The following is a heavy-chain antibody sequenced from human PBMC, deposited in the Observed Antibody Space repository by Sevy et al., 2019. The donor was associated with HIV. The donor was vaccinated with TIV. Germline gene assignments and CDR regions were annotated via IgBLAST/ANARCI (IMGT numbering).Heavy chain of an antibody. J-gene: IGHJ4*02. CDR2: IWNDGSNK. CDR3: ARGSDFNDRSAKRDFDY. D-gene: IGHD3-22*01. Sequence: GGSLRLSCVASGFTFSNYGMHWVRQAPGKGLEWVAVIWNDGSNKYYADSVKGRFTISRDNSKNTLYLQMNSLRVEDTAVYFCARGSDFNDRSAKRDFDYWGQGTLVTVSS. CDR1: GFTFSNYG. V-gene: IGHV3-33*01.